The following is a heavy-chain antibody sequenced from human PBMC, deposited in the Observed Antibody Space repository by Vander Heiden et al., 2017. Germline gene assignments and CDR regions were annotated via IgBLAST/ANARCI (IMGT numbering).Heavy chain of an antibody. V-gene: IGHV4-59*01. Sequence: QVQLQEWGPGLVKPSETLSLICTVSGGSISSFYWNWIRQPPGKGLEWSVYIYNSGSTNYSPSLKSRVTISVDTPKNQFSLKLSSVTAADTAVYYCARRSGRYGMDVWGQGITVTVSS. CDR2: IYNSGST. J-gene: IGHJ6*02. CDR3: ARRSGRYGMDV. CDR1: GGSISSFY.